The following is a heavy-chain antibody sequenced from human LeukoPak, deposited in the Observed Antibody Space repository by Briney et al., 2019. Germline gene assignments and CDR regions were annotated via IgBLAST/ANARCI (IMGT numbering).Heavy chain of an antibody. CDR3: ARVTWLRGSRPFDY. V-gene: IGHV1-18*01. CDR2: ISAYNGNT. Sequence: ASVKVSCKASGYTLTSYGISWVRQAPGQGLEWMGWISAYNGNTNYAQKLQGRVTMTTDTSTSTAYMELRSLRSDDTAVYYCARVTWLRGSRPFDYWGQGTLVTVSS. CDR1: GYTLTSYG. J-gene: IGHJ4*02. D-gene: IGHD5-12*01.